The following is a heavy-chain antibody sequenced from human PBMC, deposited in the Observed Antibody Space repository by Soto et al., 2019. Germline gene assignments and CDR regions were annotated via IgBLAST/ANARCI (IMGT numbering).Heavy chain of an antibody. CDR2: VSESGTT. Sequence: PGGSLRLSCAASGFTFSSYAMSWVRQAPGKGLEWVASVSESGTTNYADSVKGRFTISRDNSKNSLYLQMNSLRAEDTALYYCAKDIGSYYDFWSGYYTRSHYYYGMDVWGQGTTVTVSS. V-gene: IGHV3-23*01. CDR3: AKDIGSYYDFWSGYYTRSHYYYGMDV. D-gene: IGHD3-3*01. J-gene: IGHJ6*02. CDR1: GFTFSSYA.